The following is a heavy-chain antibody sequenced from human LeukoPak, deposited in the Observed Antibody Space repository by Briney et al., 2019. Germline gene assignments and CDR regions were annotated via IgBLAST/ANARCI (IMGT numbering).Heavy chain of an antibody. CDR1: GFTFSSYG. CDR3: ARDLMVRGVTVYYYGMDV. J-gene: IGHJ6*02. V-gene: IGHV3-21*05. Sequence: PGRSLRLSCAASGFTFSSYGMHWVRQAPGKGLEWVSYISSSSSYTNYADSVKGRFTISRDNAKNSLYLQMNSLRAEDTAVYYCARDLMVRGVTVYYYGMDVWGQGTTVTVSS. CDR2: ISSSSSYT. D-gene: IGHD3-10*01.